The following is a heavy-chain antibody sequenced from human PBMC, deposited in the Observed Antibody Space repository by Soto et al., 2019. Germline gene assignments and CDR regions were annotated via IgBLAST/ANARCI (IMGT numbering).Heavy chain of an antibody. CDR2: ISNGGNT. J-gene: IGHJ4*02. Sequence: EVQLLESGGGLEQPGGSLRLSCAASGFTFSSYVMSWVRQAPVKGLEWVSAISNGGNTYYADSVKGRFTISRDNSKNTLYLQMNSLRVEDTAVYYCASRYCSSTSCGPGLFDSWGQGTLVTVSS. V-gene: IGHV3-23*01. CDR1: GFTFSSYV. CDR3: ASRYCSSTSCGPGLFDS. D-gene: IGHD2-2*01.